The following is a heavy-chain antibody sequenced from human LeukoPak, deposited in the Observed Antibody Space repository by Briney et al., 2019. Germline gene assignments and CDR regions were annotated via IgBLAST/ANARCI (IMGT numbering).Heavy chain of an antibody. CDR2: ISGSGGTT. CDR3: AKDRHYFGSGSYYIDY. Sequence: GGSLRLSCAASGFTFSSYAMSWVRRAPGEGLEWVSAISGSGGTTYYADSVKGRFTTSRDNSKNTLYLQMNSLRAEDTALYYCAKDRHYFGSGSYYIDYWGQGTLVTVSS. J-gene: IGHJ4*02. CDR1: GFTFSSYA. D-gene: IGHD3-10*01. V-gene: IGHV3-23*01.